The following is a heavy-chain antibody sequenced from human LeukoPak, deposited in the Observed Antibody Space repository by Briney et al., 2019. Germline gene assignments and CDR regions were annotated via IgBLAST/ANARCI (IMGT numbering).Heavy chain of an antibody. CDR1: GFTFSSYA. CDR3: ARALIVVVPVDY. J-gene: IGHJ4*02. CDR2: ISYDGSNK. Sequence: PGGALRLSCAASGFTFSSYAMHWVRQAPGKGLEWVAVISYDGSNKYYAESVKGRFTISRDNSKNTLYLQMNSLRAEDTAVYYCARALIVVVPVDYWGQGTLVTVSS. V-gene: IGHV3-30-3*01. D-gene: IGHD3-22*01.